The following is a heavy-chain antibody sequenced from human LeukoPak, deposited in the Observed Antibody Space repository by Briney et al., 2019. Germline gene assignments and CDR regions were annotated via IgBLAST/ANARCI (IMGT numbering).Heavy chain of an antibody. Sequence: SETLSLTCTVSGGSISSYYWSWIRQPPGKGLEWIGYIYYSGSTNYNPSLKSRVTISVDTSKNQFSLKLSSVTAADTAVYYCARDKEVLWLSYGMDVWGQGTTVTVSS. V-gene: IGHV4-59*12. CDR3: ARDKEVLWLSYGMDV. J-gene: IGHJ6*02. CDR1: GGSISSYY. CDR2: IYYSGST. D-gene: IGHD2/OR15-2a*01.